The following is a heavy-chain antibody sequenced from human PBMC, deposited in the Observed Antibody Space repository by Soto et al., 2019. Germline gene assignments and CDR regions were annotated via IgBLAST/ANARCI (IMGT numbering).Heavy chain of an antibody. CDR2: TYYRSKWYN. D-gene: IGHD6-6*01. CDR1: GGSVSSNSAA. J-gene: IGHJ5*02. V-gene: IGHV6-1*01. Sequence: SQTLSLTCAISGGSVSSNSAAWNWIRQSPSRGLEWLGRTYYRSKWYNDCAVSVKSRITINPDTSKNQFSLQLNSVTPEDTAVYYCARDRTSRGAQLAGPNWFDPWGQGTLVTVSS. CDR3: ARDRTSRGAQLAGPNWFDP.